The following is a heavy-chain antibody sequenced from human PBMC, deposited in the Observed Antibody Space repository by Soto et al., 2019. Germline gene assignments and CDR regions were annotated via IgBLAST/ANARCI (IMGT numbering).Heavy chain of an antibody. CDR2: VNPIVSMS. Sequence: QVQLVQSGAEVRKPGSSVKVSCKASGDTFSFYTINWVRQAPGLGLEWMGRVNPIVSMSNYAQKFQGRVEITADKSTDTAYMQLGSLRSEDTAIYYCAASYGSGYRAFDYWGQGALVTVSS. V-gene: IGHV1-69*02. CDR1: GDTFSFYT. CDR3: AASYGSGYRAFDY. D-gene: IGHD3-10*01. J-gene: IGHJ4*02.